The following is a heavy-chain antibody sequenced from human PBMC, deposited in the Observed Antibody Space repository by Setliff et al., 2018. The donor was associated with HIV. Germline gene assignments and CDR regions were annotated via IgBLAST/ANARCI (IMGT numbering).Heavy chain of an antibody. J-gene: IGHJ4*01. CDR2: IHQSGTA. D-gene: IGHD1-26*01. CDR1: NGSFSGYY. CDR3: ARQVGEGKWYLDS. Sequence: PSETLSLTCAVYNGSFSGYYWSWIRQPPGKGLEWIAIIHQSGTAHKRPSLKSRVTISIDTSENLFSLKLSGVTAADTAIYYCARQVGEGKWYLDSWGHGTLVTVSS. V-gene: IGHV4-34*01.